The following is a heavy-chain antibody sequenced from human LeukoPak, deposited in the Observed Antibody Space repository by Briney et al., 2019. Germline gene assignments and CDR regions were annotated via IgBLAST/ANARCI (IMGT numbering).Heavy chain of an antibody. Sequence: SETLSLTCAVYGGSFSGYYWSWIRQPPGKGLEWIGEINHSGSTNYNPSLKSRVTISVDTSKNQFSLKLSSVTAADTAVYYCARHGRYSSSPNWGQGTLVTVSS. CDR2: INHSGST. J-gene: IGHJ4*02. CDR1: GGSFSGYY. CDR3: ARHGRYSSSPN. D-gene: IGHD6-13*01. V-gene: IGHV4-34*01.